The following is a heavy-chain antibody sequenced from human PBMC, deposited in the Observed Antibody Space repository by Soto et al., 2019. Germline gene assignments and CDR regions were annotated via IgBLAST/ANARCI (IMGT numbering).Heavy chain of an antibody. CDR2: ISSASHTI. CDR3: ARDSHFGYGMDV. Sequence: EVQLVESGGGLVQPGGSLRLSCAASGFTFSNYYMNWVRQAPGKGLEWVSYISSASHTIYYADSVRGRFTISRHNAKNSLFLQMNSLRDEDTAMYYCARDSHFGYGMDVWGQGTTVTVSS. J-gene: IGHJ6*02. D-gene: IGHD3-10*01. V-gene: IGHV3-48*02. CDR1: GFTFSNYY.